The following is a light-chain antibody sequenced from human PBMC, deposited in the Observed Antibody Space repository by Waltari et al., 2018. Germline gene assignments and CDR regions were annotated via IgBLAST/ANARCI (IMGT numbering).Light chain of an antibody. V-gene: IGKV1-6*01. CDR1: QDIGND. J-gene: IGKJ1*01. Sequence: AIQMTQSPSSLSASVGDRVTITCRESQDIGNDLGWYQQKPGKAPKLLIYGTSSLESGVPSRFSGSRSGTDFTLTISSLQPEDFATYYCLQDSSYPRTFGQGTKVEIK. CDR2: GTS. CDR3: LQDSSYPRT.